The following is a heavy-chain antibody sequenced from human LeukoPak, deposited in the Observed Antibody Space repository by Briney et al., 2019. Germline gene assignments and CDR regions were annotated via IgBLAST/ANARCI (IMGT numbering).Heavy chain of an antibody. V-gene: IGHV3-48*03. CDR1: GFTFSSYE. J-gene: IGHJ4*02. CDR3: GRGSCSGGSCWDY. Sequence: PGGSLRLSCAASGFTFSSYEMNWVRQAPGKGLEWVSYISSGSTIYYANSVKGRFTISRDNAKNSLYLQMNSLRAEDTAVYYCGRGSCSGGSCWDYWGQGTLVTVSS. CDR2: ISSGSTI. D-gene: IGHD2-15*01.